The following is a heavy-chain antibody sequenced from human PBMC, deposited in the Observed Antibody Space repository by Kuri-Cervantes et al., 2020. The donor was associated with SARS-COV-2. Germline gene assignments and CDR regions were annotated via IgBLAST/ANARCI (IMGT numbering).Heavy chain of an antibody. CDR2: ISYDGCNK. J-gene: IGHJ6*02. CDR1: GFTFSSYA. V-gene: IGHV3-30*01. Sequence: GESLKISCASSGFTFSSYAMHWVRQAPGKGLEWVAVISYDGCNKYYADSVKGRFTISRDNSKNTLYLQMNSLRAEDTAVYYCARETPAKTPGGEYYYYYGMDVWGQGTTVTVSS. D-gene: IGHD2-15*01. CDR3: ARETPAKTPGGEYYYYYGMDV.